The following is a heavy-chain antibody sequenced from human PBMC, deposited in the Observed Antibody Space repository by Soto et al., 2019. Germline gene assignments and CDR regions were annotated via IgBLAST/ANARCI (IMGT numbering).Heavy chain of an antibody. D-gene: IGHD3-22*01. J-gene: IGHJ6*02. V-gene: IGHV1-18*01. CDR2: TSPNSGNI. CDR3: VKDRDSNSWPSRDV. CDR1: VYTFTRKG. Sequence: QVHLVQSGAEVKKPGPSGNVSSRPLVYTFTRKGIGWGRRPPGQGLEWMGWTSPNSGNINYAQKLQGRGIMTTDTSTSTAYMELRSLRSDDTAVYYCVKDRDSNSWPSRDVWGPGTTVTVSS.